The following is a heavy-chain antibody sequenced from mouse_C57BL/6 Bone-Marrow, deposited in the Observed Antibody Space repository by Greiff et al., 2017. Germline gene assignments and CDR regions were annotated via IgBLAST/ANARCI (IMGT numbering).Heavy chain of an antibody. V-gene: IGHV1-55*01. J-gene: IGHJ1*03. CDR3: ARPYYSNYWYFDV. CDR1: GYTFTSSW. CDR2: IYPGSGST. D-gene: IGHD2-5*01. Sequence: QVQLQQPGAELVKPGASVKMSCKASGYTFTSSWITWVKQRPGQGLEWIGDIYPGSGSTNYNEKFKSKATLTVDTSSSTAYMQLSILTSEDSAVYYCARPYYSNYWYFDVWGTGTTVTVSS.